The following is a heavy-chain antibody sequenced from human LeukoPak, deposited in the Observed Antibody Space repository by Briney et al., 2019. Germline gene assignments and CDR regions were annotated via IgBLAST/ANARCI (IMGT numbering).Heavy chain of an antibody. CDR2: IYYSGST. J-gene: IGHJ4*02. D-gene: IGHD1-26*01. V-gene: IGHV4-59*08. CDR3: ARHGASGSYLYYFDY. CDR1: GGSISSYY. Sequence: SETLSLTCTVSGGSISSYYWSWIRQTPGKGPEWIWYIYYSGSTDYNPSLKSRVTISVDTSKNQFSLKLSSVTAADTAVYFCARHGASGSYLYYFDYWGQGTLVTVSS.